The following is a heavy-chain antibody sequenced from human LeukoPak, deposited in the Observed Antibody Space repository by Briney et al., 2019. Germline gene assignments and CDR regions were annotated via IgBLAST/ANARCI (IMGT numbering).Heavy chain of an antibody. D-gene: IGHD6-19*01. J-gene: IGHJ4*02. CDR3: ARNIKGLYSSGIDY. CDR1: GFTFSDYY. V-gene: IGHV3-11*01. Sequence: RGSLRLSCVASGFTFSDYYMSWVRQAPGEGLEWVSYTLSSVSTTYYADSVQGRFTISRDKAKNSLYLQMNSLRAEDTAVYYCARNIKGLYSSGIDYWGQGTLVTVSS. CDR2: TLSSVSTT.